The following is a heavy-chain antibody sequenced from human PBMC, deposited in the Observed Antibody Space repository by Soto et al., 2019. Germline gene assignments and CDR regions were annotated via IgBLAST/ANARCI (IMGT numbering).Heavy chain of an antibody. J-gene: IGHJ6*02. Sequence: PSETLSLTCAVSGGSISSSNWWSWVRQPPGKGLEWIGEIYHSGSTNYNPSLKSRVTISVDKSKNQFSLKLSSVTAADTAVYYCARDHCSGGSCLVWGDYGMDVWGQGTTVTVSS. D-gene: IGHD2-15*01. V-gene: IGHV4-4*02. CDR1: GGSISSSNW. CDR2: IYHSGST. CDR3: ARDHCSGGSCLVWGDYGMDV.